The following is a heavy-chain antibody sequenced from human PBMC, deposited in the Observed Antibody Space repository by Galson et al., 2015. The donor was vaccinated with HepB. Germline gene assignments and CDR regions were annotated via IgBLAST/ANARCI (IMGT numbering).Heavy chain of an antibody. CDR1: GYSFTSYW. CDR3: ARQSWIQLWPIGHFFDI. J-gene: IGHJ3*02. Sequence: QSGAEVKKPGESLKISCKGSGYSFTSYWIGWVRQMPGKGLEWMGIIYPGDSDTRYSPSFQGQVTISADKSISTAYLQWSSLKASDTAMYYCARQSWIQLWPIGHFFDIWGQGTMVTVSS. CDR2: IYPGDSDT. D-gene: IGHD5-18*01. V-gene: IGHV5-51*01.